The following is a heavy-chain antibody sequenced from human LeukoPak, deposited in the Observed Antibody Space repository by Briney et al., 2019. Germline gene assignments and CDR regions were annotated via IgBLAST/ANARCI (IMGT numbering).Heavy chain of an antibody. Sequence: ASVKVSCKASGYTFTSYYMHWVRQALGQGLEWMGIINPSGGSTSYAQKFQGRVTMTRDTSTSTVYMELSSLRSEDTAVYYCARGLRITIFGVVNDNWFDPWGQGTLVTVSS. D-gene: IGHD3-3*01. J-gene: IGHJ5*02. CDR2: INPSGGST. V-gene: IGHV1-46*01. CDR3: ARGLRITIFGVVNDNWFDP. CDR1: GYTFTSYY.